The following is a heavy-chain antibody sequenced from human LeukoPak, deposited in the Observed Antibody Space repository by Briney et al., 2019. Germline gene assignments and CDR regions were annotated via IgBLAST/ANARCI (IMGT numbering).Heavy chain of an antibody. V-gene: IGHV4-59*01. CDR1: GGSISNYY. Sequence: PSETLSLTCTVSGGSISNYYWTWIRQPPGKGLEWIGYIYYSGTTNYNPSLKSRVTISVDTSKNQFSLRLSSVTAADTAVYYCARDRFGLFGVVRDKYHGMDVWGQGTTVTVSS. D-gene: IGHD3-3*01. CDR3: ARDRFGLFGVVRDKYHGMDV. J-gene: IGHJ6*02. CDR2: IYYSGTT.